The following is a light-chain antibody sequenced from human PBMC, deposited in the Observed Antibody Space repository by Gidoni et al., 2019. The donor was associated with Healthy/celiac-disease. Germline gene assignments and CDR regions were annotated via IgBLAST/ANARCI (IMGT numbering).Light chain of an antibody. Sequence: EIVMTQSPATLSVSPGERATLSCRASQSVSSNLAWYQQKPGQAPRLLIYGASTGATGIPARFSGSVSGTEFTLTISSLQSEDFAVYYCQQYNNWPPVTFGQGTKLEIK. J-gene: IGKJ2*01. V-gene: IGKV3-15*01. CDR3: QQYNNWPPVT. CDR2: GAS. CDR1: QSVSSN.